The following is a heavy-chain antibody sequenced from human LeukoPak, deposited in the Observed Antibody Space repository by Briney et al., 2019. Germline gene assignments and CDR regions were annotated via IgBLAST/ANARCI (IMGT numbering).Heavy chain of an antibody. CDR3: ARATWPLCYFDF. V-gene: IGHV4-30-2*01. Sequence: SETLSLTCTVPGGSISSGGYYWSWIRQPPGKGLEWIGYIYHSGSTYYNPSLKSRLTISVDTSNNQFSLKLSSVTAADTAVYYCARATWPLCYFDFWGQGTLVTVSP. D-gene: IGHD3-10*01. J-gene: IGHJ4*02. CDR1: GGSISSGGYY. CDR2: IYHSGST.